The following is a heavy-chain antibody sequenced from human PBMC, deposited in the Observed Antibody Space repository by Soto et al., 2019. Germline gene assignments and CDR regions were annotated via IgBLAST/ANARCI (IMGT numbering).Heavy chain of an antibody. CDR2: RYYSGSI. CDR1: GGSISSGNYC. Sequence: ETLSLTCTVSGGSISSGNYCWDWIRQPPGEGLEWIGSRYYSGSIYYNPSLKSRVTISVDTAKNQFSLKLSSVTAADTAVYYCARRGLGYCATTSCYGFDHWGQGTLVTVSS. CDR3: ARRGLGYCATTSCYGFDH. V-gene: IGHV4-39*01. J-gene: IGHJ4*02. D-gene: IGHD2-2*01.